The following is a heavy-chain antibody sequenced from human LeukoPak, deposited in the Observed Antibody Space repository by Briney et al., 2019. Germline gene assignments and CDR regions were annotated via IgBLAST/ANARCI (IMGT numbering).Heavy chain of an antibody. Sequence: GASVKVSCKASGYSFTGYYMHWVRQAPGQGLEWMGWINPNSGGTNYAQKFQGRVTMTRDTSISTAYMELSRLRSDDTAVYYCAREEGEMANHNDAFDIWGQGTMVTVSS. CDR1: GYSFTGYY. CDR2: INPNSGGT. V-gene: IGHV1-2*02. D-gene: IGHD5-24*01. CDR3: AREEGEMANHNDAFDI. J-gene: IGHJ3*02.